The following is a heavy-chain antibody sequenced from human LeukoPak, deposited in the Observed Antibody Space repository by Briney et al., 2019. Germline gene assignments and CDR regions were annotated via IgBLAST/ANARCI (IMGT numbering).Heavy chain of an antibody. D-gene: IGHD4-11*01. V-gene: IGHV4-38-2*02. CDR2: IYHSGST. CDR1: GYSISSGYY. CDR3: ARVISNPYYYYYYYMDV. Sequence: SETLSLTCTVSGYSISSGYYWGWIRQLPGKGLEWIGSIYHSGSTYYNPSLKSRVTISVDTSKNQFSLKLSSVTAADTAVYYCARVISNPYYYYYYYMDVWGKGTTVTVSS. J-gene: IGHJ6*03.